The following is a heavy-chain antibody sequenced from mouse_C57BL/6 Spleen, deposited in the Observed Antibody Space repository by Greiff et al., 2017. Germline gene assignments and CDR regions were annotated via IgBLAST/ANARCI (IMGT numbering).Heavy chain of an antibody. V-gene: IGHV1-76*01. J-gene: IGHJ2*01. CDR3: ARSTQLRLLFDY. Sequence: QVQLQQSGAELVRPGASVKLSCKASGYTFTDYYINWVKQRPGQGLEWIARIYPGSGNTYYNEKFKGKATLTAEKSSSTAYMQLSSLTSEDSAVYFCARSTQLRLLFDYWGQGTTLTVSS. CDR2: IYPGSGNT. D-gene: IGHD3-2*02. CDR1: GYTFTDYY.